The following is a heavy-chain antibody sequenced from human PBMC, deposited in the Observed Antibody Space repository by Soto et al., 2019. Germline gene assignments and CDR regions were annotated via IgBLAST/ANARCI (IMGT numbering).Heavy chain of an antibody. CDR1: GFTFSDHY. V-gene: IGHV3-11*01. J-gene: IGHJ6*01. CDR2: ISSNGQNI. D-gene: IGHD3-22*01. Sequence: QEQLVESGGGLVKPGGSLRLSCAASGFTFSDHYMSWIRQAPGKGLEWISDISSNGQNIRYADSVKGRFTMPRDNAKNSLYLQMSSLSAEDTAVYYCARNSYYRMNVWGQGTTVTVSP. CDR3: ARNSYYRMNV.